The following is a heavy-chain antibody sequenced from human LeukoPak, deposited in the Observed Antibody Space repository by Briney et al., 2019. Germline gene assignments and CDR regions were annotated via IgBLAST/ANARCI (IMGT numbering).Heavy chain of an antibody. J-gene: IGHJ4*02. CDR3: VKDPGYSSSWYFDY. V-gene: IGHV3-64D*06. CDR1: GITFSNYA. CDR2: ISSDGDAT. D-gene: IGHD6-13*01. Sequence: PGGSLRLSCSASGITFSNYAMHWVRQAPGKGLEYVSTISSDGDATSYADSVKGRFTISRDNSKNTLYLQMSSLRAEDTAVYYCVKDPGYSSSWYFDYWGQGTLVTVSS.